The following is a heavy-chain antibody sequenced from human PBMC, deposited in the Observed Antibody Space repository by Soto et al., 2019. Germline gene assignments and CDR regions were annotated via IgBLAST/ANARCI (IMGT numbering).Heavy chain of an antibody. Sequence: PSETLSLTCTVSGGAIGSYYWSWIRQPPGKGLEWMGYISHSGSTNYNHSLKSRVTISVDTSKNQFSLKLSSVTAADTAVYYCAGAGNYRLDYWGQGILVTVSS. V-gene: IGHV4-59*01. D-gene: IGHD1-7*01. CDR1: GGAIGSYY. J-gene: IGHJ4*02. CDR2: ISHSGST. CDR3: AGAGNYRLDY.